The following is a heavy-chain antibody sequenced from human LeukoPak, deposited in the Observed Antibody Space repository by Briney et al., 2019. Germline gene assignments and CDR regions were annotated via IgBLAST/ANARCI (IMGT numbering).Heavy chain of an antibody. CDR1: GFVFSNYG. Sequence: GGSLRLSCQTSGFVFSNYGMHWVRQAPGKGLEWVAFVRYDESNEYYADSVKGRFTTSRDNSSNTLYLQMNSLRAEDTGVYSCAKDSNSGYVSVGPDYWGLGTLVTVSS. V-gene: IGHV3-30*02. CDR3: AKDSNSGYVSVGPDY. CDR2: VRYDESNE. J-gene: IGHJ4*02. D-gene: IGHD5-12*01.